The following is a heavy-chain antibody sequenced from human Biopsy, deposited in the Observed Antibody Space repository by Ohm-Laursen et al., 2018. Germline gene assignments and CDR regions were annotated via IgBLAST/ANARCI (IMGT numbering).Heavy chain of an antibody. CDR2: VYYTGTT. Sequence: TLSLTCSVSGGSLRDPISIYYWNWIGLAPDKGLEWIGSVYYTGTTNYNPSLKSRVSVSEDTSRRQFSLRLTSVTAADTAVYYCATGPKRLTGTSYFESWGRGILVTVSS. J-gene: IGHJ4*02. CDR1: GGSLRDPISIYY. D-gene: IGHD1-7*01. V-gene: IGHV4-59*12. CDR3: ATGPKRLTGTSYFES.